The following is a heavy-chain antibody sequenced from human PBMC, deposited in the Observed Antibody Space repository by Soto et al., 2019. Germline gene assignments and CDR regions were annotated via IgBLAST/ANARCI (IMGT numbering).Heavy chain of an antibody. CDR1: GYTFTSYD. CDR3: ARGPPRIAALISE. Sequence: QVQLVQSGAEVKKPGASVKVSCKASGYTFTSYDINWVRQATGQGLEWMGWMNPNSGNTGYAQKFLGRLTMTRYTSISSAYMELSSLRSENTAVYYCARGPPRIAALISEWGQGTLVTVS. D-gene: IGHD6-6*01. V-gene: IGHV1-8*01. J-gene: IGHJ4*02. CDR2: MNPNSGNT.